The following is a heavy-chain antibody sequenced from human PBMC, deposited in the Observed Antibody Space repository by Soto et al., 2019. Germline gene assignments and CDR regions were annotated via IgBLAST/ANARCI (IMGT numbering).Heavy chain of an antibody. D-gene: IGHD6-13*01. V-gene: IGHV3-30*18. CDR3: AKDEAAADNYYYYGMDV. CDR1: GFTFSSYG. Sequence: PGGSLRLSCAASGFTFSSYGMHWVRQAPGKGLEWVAVISYDGSNKYYADSVKGRFTISRDNSKNTLYLQMNSLRAEDTAVYYCAKDEAAADNYYYYGMDVWGQGTTVTVSS. J-gene: IGHJ6*02. CDR2: ISYDGSNK.